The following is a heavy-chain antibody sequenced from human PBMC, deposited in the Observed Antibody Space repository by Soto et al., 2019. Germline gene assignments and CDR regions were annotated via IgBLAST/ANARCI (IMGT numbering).Heavy chain of an antibody. CDR2: IYHSGST. D-gene: IGHD2-15*01. CDR3: ATGETRASALYYDY. Sequence: SETLSLTCAVYGGSFSGYYWSWIRQPPGKGLEWIGEIYHSGSTNYNPSLKSRVTISVDTSKNQFSLKLSSVTAADTAVYYCATGETRASALYYDYWGQGTLVTVSS. CDR1: GGSFSGYY. J-gene: IGHJ4*02. V-gene: IGHV4-34*01.